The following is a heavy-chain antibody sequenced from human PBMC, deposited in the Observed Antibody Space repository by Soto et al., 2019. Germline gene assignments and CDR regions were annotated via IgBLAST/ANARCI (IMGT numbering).Heavy chain of an antibody. Sequence: PGGSLRLSCVASGFNLDHYAMYWVRQAPGKGLEWVSGISWNSGNIDYADAVKGRFTISRDNAKNSLYLQMNSLRTEDTAFYYCAKGIGDIVLKLSLDSWGQGTLVTVSS. CDR1: GFNLDHYA. J-gene: IGHJ4*02. D-gene: IGHD2-15*01. V-gene: IGHV3-9*01. CDR2: ISWNSGNI. CDR3: AKGIGDIVLKLSLDS.